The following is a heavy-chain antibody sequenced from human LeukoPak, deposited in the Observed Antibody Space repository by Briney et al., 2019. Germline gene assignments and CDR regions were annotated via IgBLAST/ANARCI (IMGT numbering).Heavy chain of an antibody. Sequence: SEALSLTCTVSGGSISSYYWSWMRQPPGKGLEWIGYIYYSGSTNYNPSLKSRVTISVDTSKNQFSLKLSSVTAADTAVYYCARRMRTTVTTDDAFDIWGQGTMVTVSS. D-gene: IGHD4-17*01. CDR1: GGSISSYY. CDR2: IYYSGST. J-gene: IGHJ3*02. V-gene: IGHV4-59*08. CDR3: ARRMRTTVTTDDAFDI.